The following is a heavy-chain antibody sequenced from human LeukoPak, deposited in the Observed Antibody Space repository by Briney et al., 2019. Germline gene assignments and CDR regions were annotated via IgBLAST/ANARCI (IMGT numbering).Heavy chain of an antibody. Sequence: PSETLSLTCTDSGGSISSSSYWWGWIRQPPGKGLEWIGSIYYSGQTYYNPSLKSRVTISVDTPKNQFSLKLTSVNAADTAVYHCARQVGDGRWYFDYWGQGTLVTVSS. CDR1: GGSISSSSYW. J-gene: IGHJ4*02. CDR2: IYYSGQT. V-gene: IGHV4-39*01. D-gene: IGHD4-23*01. CDR3: ARQVGDGRWYFDY.